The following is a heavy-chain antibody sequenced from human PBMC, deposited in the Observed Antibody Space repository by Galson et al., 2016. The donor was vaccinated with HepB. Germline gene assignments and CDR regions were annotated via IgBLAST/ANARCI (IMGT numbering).Heavy chain of an antibody. CDR3: ARAPLEMATIQRGYFDY. Sequence: SLRLSCAASGFTFSSYAMHWVRQAPGKGLEWVAVISFGGSNKHYADSVKGRFTISRDNSKNTLYLQMNSLRAEDTAVYYCARAPLEMATIQRGYFDYWGQGTLVTVSS. J-gene: IGHJ4*02. CDR1: GFTFSSYA. CDR2: ISFGGSNK. D-gene: IGHD5-24*01. V-gene: IGHV3-30-3*01.